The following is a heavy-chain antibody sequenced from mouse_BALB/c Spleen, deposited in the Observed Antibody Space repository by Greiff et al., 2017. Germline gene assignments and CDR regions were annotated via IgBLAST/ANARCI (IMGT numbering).Heavy chain of an antibody. CDR2: INPSTGYT. J-gene: IGHJ4*01. CDR1: GYTFTSYW. V-gene: IGHV1-7*01. Sequence: QVQLQQSGAELAKPGASVKMSCKASGYTFTSYWMHWVKQRPGQGLEWIGYINPSTGYTEYNQKFKDKATLTADKSSSTAYMQLSSLTSEDSAVYYCARENYYDYDRGTGHAMDYWGQGTSVTVSS. CDR3: ARENYYDYDRGTGHAMDY. D-gene: IGHD2-4*01.